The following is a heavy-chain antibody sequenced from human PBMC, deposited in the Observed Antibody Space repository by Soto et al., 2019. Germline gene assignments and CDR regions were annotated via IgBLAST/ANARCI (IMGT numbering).Heavy chain of an antibody. V-gene: IGHV3-15*01. CDR1: GFIFSPAW. D-gene: IGHD3-10*01. Sequence: EVQLVESGGGLVKPGGSLRLSCAVSGFIFSPAWLSWVRQAPGKGLEWVGRIKSKTSGETRDYGVSVKGRFSISRDDSINTVYLQINSLKAEDTAVYYCAADDSVRGFGEVDYWGQGTLVTVSS. J-gene: IGHJ4*02. CDR3: AADDSVRGFGEVDY. CDR2: IKSKTSGETR.